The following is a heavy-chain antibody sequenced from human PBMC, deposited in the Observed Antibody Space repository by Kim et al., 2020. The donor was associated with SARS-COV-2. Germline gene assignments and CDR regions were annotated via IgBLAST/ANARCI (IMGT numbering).Heavy chain of an antibody. J-gene: IGHJ6*03. V-gene: IGHV4-61*01. CDR3: ARDRMLPMSRYNYYAMDL. CDR2: ISYRGST. Sequence: SETLSLTCTVSVDSVSSGPYYWTWIRQPPGKGLEWIGYISYRGSTNYNPSLKSRVTISLDASKNQFSLKLTSVAAADAAVYFCARDRMLPMSRYNYYAMDLGGEGATDTVSS. CDR1: VDSVSSGPYY. D-gene: IGHD3-10*01.